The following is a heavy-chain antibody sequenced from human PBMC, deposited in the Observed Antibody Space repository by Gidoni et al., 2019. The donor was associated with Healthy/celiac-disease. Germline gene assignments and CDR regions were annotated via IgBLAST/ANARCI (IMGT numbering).Heavy chain of an antibody. D-gene: IGHD2-2*01. V-gene: IGHV3-23*01. CDR2: ISGSGGST. CDR3: AKERYCSSTSCYRLYYYYGMDV. Sequence: EVQLLESGGGLVQPGGSLRLSCAASGFTFSSYALIWVRQAPGKGLECVSAISGSGGSTYYADSVKGRFTISRDNSKNTLYLQMNSLRAEDTAVYYCAKERYCSSTSCYRLYYYYGMDVWGQGTTVTVSS. CDR1: GFTFSSYA. J-gene: IGHJ6*02.